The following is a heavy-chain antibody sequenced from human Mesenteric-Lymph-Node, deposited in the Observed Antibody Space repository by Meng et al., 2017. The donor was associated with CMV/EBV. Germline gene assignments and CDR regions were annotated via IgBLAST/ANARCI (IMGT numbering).Heavy chain of an antibody. Sequence: GESLKISCAASGFTFSSYSLNWVRQAPGKGLEWVSSISSSSSYINYADSVKGRFTISRDNAKNSLYLQMHSLRVEDTAVYYCAFGEGYFDFWGQGTLVTVSS. V-gene: IGHV3-21*01. CDR3: AFGEGYFDF. J-gene: IGHJ4*02. CDR2: ISSSSSYI. D-gene: IGHD3-10*01. CDR1: GFTFSSYS.